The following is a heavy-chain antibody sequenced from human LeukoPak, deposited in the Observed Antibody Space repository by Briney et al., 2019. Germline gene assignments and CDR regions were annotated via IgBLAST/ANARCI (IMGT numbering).Heavy chain of an antibody. V-gene: IGHV3-21*01. CDR1: GFTFSSYS. D-gene: IGHD3-10*01. Sequence: GGSLRLSCAASGFTFSSYSMNWVRQAPGKGLEWVSSISSSSSYIYYADSVKGRFTISRDNAKNSLYLQMNSLRAEDTAGYYCARDLYGSGSYYNVIWGQGTLVTVSS. CDR2: ISSSSSYI. J-gene: IGHJ4*02. CDR3: ARDLYGSGSYYNVI.